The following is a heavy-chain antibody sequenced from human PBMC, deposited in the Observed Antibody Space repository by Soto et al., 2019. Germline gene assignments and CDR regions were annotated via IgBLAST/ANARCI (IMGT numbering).Heavy chain of an antibody. CDR1: GYTFISHG. Sequence: QVQLVQSGVEVKKPGASVKVSCKASGYTFISHGISWVRQAPGQGLEGMGWISGKNGNTNYAQKLQGRVTLTKDTSTSTAYMELRSLRSDDTAVYYCARVSSSIVVVPDYGMDVWGQGTTVTVSS. J-gene: IGHJ6*02. CDR2: ISGKNGNT. CDR3: ARVSSSIVVVPDYGMDV. V-gene: IGHV1-18*04. D-gene: IGHD2-15*01.